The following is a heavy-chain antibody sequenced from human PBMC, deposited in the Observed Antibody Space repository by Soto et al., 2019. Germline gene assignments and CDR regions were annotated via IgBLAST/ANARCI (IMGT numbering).Heavy chain of an antibody. CDR2: IYYSGST. J-gene: IGHJ2*01. Sequence: QVQLQESGPGLVKPSETLSLTCTVSGGSISSYYWSWIRQPPGKGLEWIGYIYYSGSTNYNPSLKSRVTIPVDTSKNQFSLKLSSVTAADTAVYYCARTQGSGPNWYFDLWGRGTLVTVSS. CDR1: GGSISSYY. CDR3: ARTQGSGPNWYFDL. V-gene: IGHV4-59*08.